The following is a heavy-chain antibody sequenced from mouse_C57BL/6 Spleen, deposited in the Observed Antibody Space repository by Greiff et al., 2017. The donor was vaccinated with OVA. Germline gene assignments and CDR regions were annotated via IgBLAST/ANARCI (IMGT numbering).Heavy chain of an antibody. D-gene: IGHD1-1*01. CDR3: ARRGYGSSEFAY. CDR2: IYPGDGDT. V-gene: IGHV1-82*01. J-gene: IGHJ3*01. CDR1: GYAFSSSW. Sequence: VQLQQSGPELVKPGASVKISCKASGYAFSSSWMNWVKQRPGQGLEWIGRIYPGDGDTNYNGKFKGKATLTADKSSSTAYMQLSSLTSEDSAVYFCARRGYGSSEFAYWGQGTLVTVSA.